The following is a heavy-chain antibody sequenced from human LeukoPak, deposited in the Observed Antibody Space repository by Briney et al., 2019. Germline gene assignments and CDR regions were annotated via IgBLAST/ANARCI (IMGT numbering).Heavy chain of an antibody. CDR2: INSDGSST. Sequence: PGGSLRLSCAASGFTFSTYWMHWVRQAPGTGLVWVSLINSDGSSTNYADSVKGRFTISRDNAKNTLYLQMNSLRAEDTAVYYCAREGHFDYWGQGTLVTVSS. CDR1: GFTFSTYW. J-gene: IGHJ4*02. CDR3: AREGHFDY. V-gene: IGHV3-74*01.